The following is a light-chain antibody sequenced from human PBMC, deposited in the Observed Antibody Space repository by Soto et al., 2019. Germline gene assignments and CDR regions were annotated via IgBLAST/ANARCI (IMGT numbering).Light chain of an antibody. CDR1: SSDVGGYNY. V-gene: IGLV2-11*01. J-gene: IGLJ2*01. Sequence: QSALTQPRSVSGSPGQSVTISCTGTSSDVGGYNYVSWYQQHPGKAPKLMIYDVSKRPSGVPDRFSGSKSDNSASLTISGLRAEDEADYYCCSYAGSFVVFGGGTKVTVL. CDR2: DVS. CDR3: CSYAGSFVV.